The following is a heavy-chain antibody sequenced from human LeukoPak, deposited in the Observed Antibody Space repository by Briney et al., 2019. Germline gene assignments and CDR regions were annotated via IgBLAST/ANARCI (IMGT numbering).Heavy chain of an antibody. V-gene: IGHV1-18*01. Sequence: ASVKVSCKASGYTFTSYGISWVRQAPGQGLEWMRWISAYNGNTNYARKLQGRVTMTTDTSTSTACMELRSLRSDDTAVYYCARVYYDILTGYPYPGYWGQGTLVTVSS. CDR3: ARVYYDILTGYPYPGY. J-gene: IGHJ4*02. CDR1: GYTFTSYG. D-gene: IGHD3-9*01. CDR2: ISAYNGNT.